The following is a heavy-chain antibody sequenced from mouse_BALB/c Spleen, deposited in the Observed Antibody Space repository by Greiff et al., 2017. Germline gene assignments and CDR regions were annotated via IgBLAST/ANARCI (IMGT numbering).Heavy chain of an antibody. J-gene: IGHJ2*01. Sequence: QVQLQQSGAELVRPGTSVKVSCKASGYAFTNYLIEWVKQRPGQGLEWIGVINPGSGGTNYNEKFKGKATLTADKSSSTAYMQLSSLTSDDSAVYFCARTYYRYDRGFDYWGQGTTLTVSS. CDR2: INPGSGGT. D-gene: IGHD2-14*01. CDR1: GYAFTNYL. V-gene: IGHV1-54*01. CDR3: ARTYYRYDRGFDY.